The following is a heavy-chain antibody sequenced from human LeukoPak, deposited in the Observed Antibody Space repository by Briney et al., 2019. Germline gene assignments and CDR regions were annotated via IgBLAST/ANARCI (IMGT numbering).Heavy chain of an antibody. CDR2: IYTTGST. J-gene: IGHJ4*02. CDR3: ARISQSSGGFYY. Sequence: SETLSLTCTVSGGSISSYYWTWIRQPAGKGLEWIGRIYTTGSTYYNPSLKSRVSMSVDTSKSQFSLRLSSVTDEDTAVYYCARISQSSGGFYYWGQGTLVTVSS. CDR1: GGSISSYY. V-gene: IGHV4-4*07. D-gene: IGHD2-15*01.